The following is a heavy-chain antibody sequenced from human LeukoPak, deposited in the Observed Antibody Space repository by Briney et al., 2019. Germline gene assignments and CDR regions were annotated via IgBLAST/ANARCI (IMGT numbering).Heavy chain of an antibody. Sequence: PGGSLRLSCAASGFTFSSYTMNWVRQAPGKGLEWVSAISGSGGSTYYADSVKGRFTISRDTSKNTLYLQMSSLRAEDTAAYYCAKWPRYCSGGSCYGSGGYYWGQGILVTVSS. D-gene: IGHD2-15*01. V-gene: IGHV3-23*01. J-gene: IGHJ4*02. CDR3: AKWPRYCSGGSCYGSGGYY. CDR1: GFTFSSYT. CDR2: ISGSGGST.